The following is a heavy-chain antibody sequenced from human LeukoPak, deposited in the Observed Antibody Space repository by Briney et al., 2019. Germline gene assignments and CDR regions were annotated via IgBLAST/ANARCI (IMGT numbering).Heavy chain of an antibody. Sequence: ASVKVSCKASGYTFTGYYMNWVRQAPGQGLEWMGWINPNSGGTNYAQKFQGRVTMTRDTSISTAYMELSRLSSDDTGVYYCVRGRYIYGSDYWGQGTLVTVSS. CDR1: GYTFTGYY. J-gene: IGHJ4*02. V-gene: IGHV1-2*02. CDR3: VRGRYIYGSDY. CDR2: INPNSGGT. D-gene: IGHD5-18*01.